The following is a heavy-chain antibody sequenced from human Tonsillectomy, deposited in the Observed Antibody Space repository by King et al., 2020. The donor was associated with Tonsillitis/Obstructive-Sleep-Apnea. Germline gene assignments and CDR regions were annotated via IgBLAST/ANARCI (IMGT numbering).Heavy chain of an antibody. CDR2: IYSGGST. V-gene: IGHV3-53*01. D-gene: IGHD5-24*01. CDR1: GFTVSSNY. Sequence: VQLVESGGGLIQPGGSLRLSCAASGFTVSSNYMSWVRQAPGKGLEWVSVIYSGGSTFYADSVKGRFTISRDSSKNMLYLQMNSLRAEDTAIYYCARDRREMATNYYFDYWGQGTLVTVSS. CDR3: ARDRREMATNYYFDY. J-gene: IGHJ4*02.